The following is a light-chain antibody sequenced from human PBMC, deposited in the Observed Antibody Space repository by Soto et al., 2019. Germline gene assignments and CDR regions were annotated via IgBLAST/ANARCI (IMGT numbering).Light chain of an antibody. CDR2: DAS. V-gene: IGKV3D-20*02. CDR3: QQRYGWPLT. CDR1: QSVSSSY. Sequence: EIVLTQSPGTLSLSPGERATLSCRASQSVSSSYLAWYQQKPGQAPRLLINDASKRATGIPGRFSGSGSGTDFTLTISSLEPEDFAVYYCQQRYGWPLTFGGGTKVDIK. J-gene: IGKJ4*01.